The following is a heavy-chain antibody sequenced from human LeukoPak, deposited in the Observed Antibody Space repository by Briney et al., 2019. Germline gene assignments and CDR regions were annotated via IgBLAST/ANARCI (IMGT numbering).Heavy chain of an antibody. Sequence: GASVKVSCKASGGTFSSYAISWVRQAPGQGLEWMGGIIPIFGTANYAQKFQGRDTITADESTSTAYMELSSLRSEDTAVYYCARDPAACSSTSCYAGKAFDIWGQGTMVTVSS. CDR1: GGTFSSYA. J-gene: IGHJ3*02. D-gene: IGHD2-2*01. CDR3: ARDPAACSSTSCYAGKAFDI. CDR2: IIPIFGTA. V-gene: IGHV1-69*13.